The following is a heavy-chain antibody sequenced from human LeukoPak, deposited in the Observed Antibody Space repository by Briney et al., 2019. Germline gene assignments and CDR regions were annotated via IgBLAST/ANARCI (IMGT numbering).Heavy chain of an antibody. J-gene: IGHJ4*02. CDR2: IIPIFGTA. CDR3: ARDRWTAMVTWYFDY. D-gene: IGHD5-18*01. Sequence: ASVKVSCXASGGTFSSYAISWVRQDPGQGLEWMGRIIPIFGTANFAQKFQGRVTITTDESTSTAYMELSSLRSEDTAVYYCARDRWTAMVTWYFDYWGQGTLVTVSS. V-gene: IGHV1-69*05. CDR1: GGTFSSYA.